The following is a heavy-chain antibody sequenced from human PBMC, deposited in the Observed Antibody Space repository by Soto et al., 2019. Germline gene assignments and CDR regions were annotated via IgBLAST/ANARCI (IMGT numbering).Heavy chain of an antibody. CDR1: GFTFSSYW. J-gene: IGHJ4*02. Sequence: GGSLRLSCAASGFTFSSYWMHWVRQAPGKGLVWVSRINSDGSSTSYADSVKGRFTISRDNAKNTLYLQMNSLRDEDTAVYYSARDPGPKSYHTSGVDYWGQGTLVTVSS. D-gene: IGHD1-26*01. V-gene: IGHV3-74*01. CDR2: INSDGSST. CDR3: ARDPGPKSYHTSGVDY.